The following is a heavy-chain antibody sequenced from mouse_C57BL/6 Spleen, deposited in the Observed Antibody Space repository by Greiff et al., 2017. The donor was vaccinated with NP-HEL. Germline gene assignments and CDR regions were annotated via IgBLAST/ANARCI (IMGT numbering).Heavy chain of an antibody. D-gene: IGHD2-2*01. CDR1: GYTFTDYY. Sequence: EVQLQQSGPELVKPGASVKISCKASGYTFTDYYMNWVKQSHGKSLEWIGDINPNNGGTSYNQKFKGKATLTVDKSSSTAYMELRSLTSEDSAVYYCANYGDDGGAWFAYWGQGTLVTVSA. CDR3: ANYGDDGGAWFAY. CDR2: INPNNGGT. J-gene: IGHJ3*01. V-gene: IGHV1-26*01.